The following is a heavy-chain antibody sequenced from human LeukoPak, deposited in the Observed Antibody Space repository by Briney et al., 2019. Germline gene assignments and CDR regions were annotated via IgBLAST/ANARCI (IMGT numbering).Heavy chain of an antibody. CDR2: INPNSDGT. J-gene: IGHJ4*02. D-gene: IGHD2-15*01. Sequence: GASVKVSCKASGYTFTGYYMHWVRQAPGQGLEWMGWINPNSDGTNYAQKFQGRVTMTRDTSISTAYMELSRLRSDDTAVYYCARVDRGYCSGGSCQDYWGQGTLVTVSS. CDR3: ARVDRGYCSGGSCQDY. CDR1: GYTFTGYY. V-gene: IGHV1-2*02.